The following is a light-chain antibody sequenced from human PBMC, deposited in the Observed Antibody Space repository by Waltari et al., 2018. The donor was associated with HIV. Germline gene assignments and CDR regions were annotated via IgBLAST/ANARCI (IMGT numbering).Light chain of an antibody. CDR1: NIGSKS. Sequence: SYVLTQPPSVSVAPGQTARITCGGNNIGSKSVHWYQQKPGQAPVLVGYDDSDRPSGIPELFAGPNSGNTATLSISRVEAGDEADYYCQVWDSSSDHVVFGGGTKLTVL. CDR2: DDS. CDR3: QVWDSSSDHVV. V-gene: IGLV3-21*02. J-gene: IGLJ2*01.